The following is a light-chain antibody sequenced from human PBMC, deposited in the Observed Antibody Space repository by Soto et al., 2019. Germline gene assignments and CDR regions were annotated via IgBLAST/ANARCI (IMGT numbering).Light chain of an antibody. CDR1: QGIRSY. CDR2: AAS. J-gene: IGKJ5*01. Sequence: DIQLTQSPSFLSASVGDRVTITCRASQGIRSYLAWYQQKPGKAPKLLIYAASTLQSGVPSRFSGSGSGTEFTLTISSLQPEDFATYYCQQLNSYPLITFGQWTRLEIK. V-gene: IGKV1-9*01. CDR3: QQLNSYPLIT.